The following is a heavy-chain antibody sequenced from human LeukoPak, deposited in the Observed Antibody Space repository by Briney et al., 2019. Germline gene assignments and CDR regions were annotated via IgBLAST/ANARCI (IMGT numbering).Heavy chain of an antibody. CDR2: ISGSGGST. CDR1: GFTFSSYA. Sequence: GGPLRLSCAASGFTFSSYAMSWVRQAPGKGLEWASAISGSGGSTYYADSVKGRFTISRDNSKNTLYLQMNSLRAEDTAVYYCAKETDQYYYYGMDVWGQGTTVTVSS. CDR3: AKETDQYYYYGMDV. V-gene: IGHV3-23*01. J-gene: IGHJ6*02.